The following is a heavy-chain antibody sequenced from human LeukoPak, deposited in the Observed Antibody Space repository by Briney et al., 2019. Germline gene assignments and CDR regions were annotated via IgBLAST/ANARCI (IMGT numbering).Heavy chain of an antibody. D-gene: IGHD3-22*01. CDR2: IRNRANSYIT. J-gene: IGHJ4*02. CDR1: GLTLSDHH. V-gene: IGHV3-72*01. Sequence: PGGSLRLSCAASGLTLSDHHMDWVRQAPGGGLEWVGRIRNRANSYITKYAASVTGRFTISRDDSKNSMFLQMNSLRTEDTAVYYCTRLNYYDGSGYYPDYWGQGTLVTVSS. CDR3: TRLNYYDGSGYYPDY.